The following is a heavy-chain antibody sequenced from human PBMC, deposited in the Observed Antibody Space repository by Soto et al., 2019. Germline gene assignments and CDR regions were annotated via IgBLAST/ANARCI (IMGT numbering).Heavy chain of an antibody. CDR3: ARVVMTTVTTYFDY. D-gene: IGHD4-17*01. V-gene: IGHV3-48*01. CDR1: GFTFSSYS. Sequence: PGGSLRLSCAASGFTFSSYSMIWVRQAPGKGLEWVSYISSSSSTIYYADSVKGRFTISRDNAKNSLYLQMNSLRAEDTAVYYCARVVMTTVTTYFDYWGQGALVTVSS. CDR2: ISSSSSTI. J-gene: IGHJ4*02.